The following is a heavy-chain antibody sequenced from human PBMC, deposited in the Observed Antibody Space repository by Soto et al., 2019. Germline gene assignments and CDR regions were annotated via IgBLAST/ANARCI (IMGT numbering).Heavy chain of an antibody. CDR2: IYYSGST. CDR1: GGSISSYS. CDR3: ARGSKQWLVLPEYFQH. V-gene: IGHV4-59*01. Sequence: SETLFLTCTVSGGSISSYSWSWIRQPPGKGLEWIGYIYYSGSTNYNPSLKSRVTISVDTSKNQFSLKLSSVTAADTAVYYCARGSKQWLVLPEYFQHWGQRTLVTVX. J-gene: IGHJ1*01. D-gene: IGHD6-19*01.